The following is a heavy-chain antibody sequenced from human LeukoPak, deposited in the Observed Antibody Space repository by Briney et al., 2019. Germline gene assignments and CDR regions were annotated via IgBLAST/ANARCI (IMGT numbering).Heavy chain of an antibody. J-gene: IGHJ4*02. V-gene: IGHV4-4*07. CDR1: GGSISSYY. Sequence: PSETLSLTCTVSGGSISSYYWSWIRLPAGKGLEWIGRIYTSGSTNYNPSLKSRVTMSVDTSKNQFSLKLSSVTAADTAVYYCARDTAMAPDYYFDYWGQGTLVTVSS. CDR2: IYTSGST. CDR3: ARDTAMAPDYYFDY. D-gene: IGHD5-18*01.